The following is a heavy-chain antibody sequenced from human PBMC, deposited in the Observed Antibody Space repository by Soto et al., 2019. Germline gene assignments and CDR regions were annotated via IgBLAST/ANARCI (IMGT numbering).Heavy chain of an antibody. CDR3: ARSPHGYGMDV. CDR2: IYFRDSDT. V-gene: IGHV5-51*01. CDR1: GNSFTNYW. Sequence: EESLKISCKGPGNSFTNYWIGWVRQVPGKGLEWMGIIYFRDSDTRYSPSFQGHVTISADKSINTAYLQWSSLKASDTAMYFCARSPHGYGMDVWGQGTTVTVSS. J-gene: IGHJ6*02. D-gene: IGHD2-8*01.